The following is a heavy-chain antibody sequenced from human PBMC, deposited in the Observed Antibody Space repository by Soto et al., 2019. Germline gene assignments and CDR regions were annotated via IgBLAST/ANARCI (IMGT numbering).Heavy chain of an antibody. V-gene: IGHV1-69*01. J-gene: IGHJ6*02. CDR1: GGTFSSYA. D-gene: IGHD2-15*01. CDR2: IIPIFGTA. CDR3: ARASNGGNQPYYYYGMDV. Sequence: QVQLVQSGAEVKKPGSSVKVSCKASGGTFSSYAISWVRQAPGHGLEWMGGIIPIFGTANYAQKFQGRVTITADESTSTAYMELSSLRSEDTAVYYCARASNGGNQPYYYYGMDVWGQGTTVTVSS.